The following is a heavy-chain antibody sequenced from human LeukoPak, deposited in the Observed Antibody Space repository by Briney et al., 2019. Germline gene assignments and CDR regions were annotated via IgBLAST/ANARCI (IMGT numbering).Heavy chain of an antibody. V-gene: IGHV3-21*04. D-gene: IGHD1-1*01. Sequence: PGGSLRLSCAASTFTFSSYNVNWVRQAPGKGLGWVSSISSSGTYIYYRDSVKGRFTISRDNAENSLYLEMNSLRAEDTAVYYCAGEIQLERRGWFDPWGQGTLVTVSS. J-gene: IGHJ5*02. CDR2: ISSSGTYI. CDR3: AGEIQLERRGWFDP. CDR1: TFTFSSYN.